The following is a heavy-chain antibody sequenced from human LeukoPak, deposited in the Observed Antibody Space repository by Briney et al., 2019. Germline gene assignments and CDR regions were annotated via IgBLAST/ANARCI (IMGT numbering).Heavy chain of an antibody. D-gene: IGHD2-2*02. CDR2: IYYSGST. Sequence: SQTLSLTCTVSGGSISSGDYYWSWIRQPPGKGLEWIGYIYYSGSTYYNPSLKSRVTISVDTSKNQFSLKLSSVTAADTAVYYCARGVSQLLYAFDIGGQGTMVTVSS. J-gene: IGHJ3*02. CDR3: ARGVSQLLYAFDI. CDR1: GGSISSGDYY. V-gene: IGHV4-30-4*08.